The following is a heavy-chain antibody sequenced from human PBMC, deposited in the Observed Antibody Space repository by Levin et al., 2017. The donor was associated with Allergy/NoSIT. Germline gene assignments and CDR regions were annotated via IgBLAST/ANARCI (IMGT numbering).Heavy chain of an antibody. V-gene: IGHV3-21*01. D-gene: IGHD4-17*01. Sequence: GESLKISCAASGFTFSSYSMNWVRQAPGKGLEWVSSISSSSSYIYYADSVKGRFTISRDNAKNSLYLQMNSLRAEDTAVYYCARADYGDYAIGYWGQGTLVTVSS. CDR1: GFTFSSYS. J-gene: IGHJ4*02. CDR2: ISSSSSYI. CDR3: ARADYGDYAIGY.